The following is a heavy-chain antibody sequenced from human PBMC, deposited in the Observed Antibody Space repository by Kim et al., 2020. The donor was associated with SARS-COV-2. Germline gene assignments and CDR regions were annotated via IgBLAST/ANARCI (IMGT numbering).Heavy chain of an antibody. J-gene: IGHJ4*02. V-gene: IGHV4-34*01. CDR2: INHSGST. CDR3: ARSRLEAPNRSEEGATTEVFDY. CDR1: GGSFSGYY. Sequence: SETLSLTCAVYGGSFSGYYWSWIRQPPGKGLEWIGEINHSGSTNYNPSLKSRVTISVDTSKNQFSLKLSSVTAADTAVYYCARSRLEAPNRSEEGATTEVFDYWGQGTLVTVSS. D-gene: IGHD1-26*01.